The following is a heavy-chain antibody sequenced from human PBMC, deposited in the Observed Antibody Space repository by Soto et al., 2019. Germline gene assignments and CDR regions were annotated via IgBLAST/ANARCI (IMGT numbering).Heavy chain of an antibody. V-gene: IGHV1-18*01. CDR2: FGAHTRNT. CDR1: GYTFTSYG. J-gene: IGHJ4*02. CDR3: ARVAPPGDY. Sequence: QVQLVQSGAEVKKPGASVKVSCKASGYTFTSYGISWVRQAPGQGLERMGWFGAHTRNTNYAQELQGRVTMTTDTSTSTAYMELRSLRSDDTAVYYCARVAPPGDYWGQGTLVTVSS.